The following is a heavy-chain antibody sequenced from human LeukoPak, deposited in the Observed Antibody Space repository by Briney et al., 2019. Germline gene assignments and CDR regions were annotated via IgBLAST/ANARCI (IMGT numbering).Heavy chain of an antibody. V-gene: IGHV3-74*01. Sequence: PGGSLRLSRAASGFIFSFYCMHWVRQAPGKGPMWVSRICPDGTGISYADSVKARFTTSRDNAKNTVYLQMNSLREEDTAVYYCVRDFRSADYWGQGTLVTVSS. CDR2: ICPDGTGI. CDR1: GFIFSFYC. CDR3: VRDFRSADY. J-gene: IGHJ4*02.